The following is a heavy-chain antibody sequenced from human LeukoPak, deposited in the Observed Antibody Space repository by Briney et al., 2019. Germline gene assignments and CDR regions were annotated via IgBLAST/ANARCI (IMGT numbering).Heavy chain of an antibody. CDR1: GLHQSKYG. CDR2: VSERGGKK. V-gene: IGHV3-23*01. J-gene: IGHJ4*02. CDR3: AKRGVVIRVILVGFHKEAYYFDF. D-gene: IGHD2-21*01. Sequence: GGSVTLSYGLWGLHQSKYGMMWVRQAAGKGGEWVAGVSERGGKKSYADSVKGRFTISRANPKNTLYLQMNSLRAEDTAVYFCAKRGVVIRVILVGFHKEAYYFDFWGQGPLVTVSS.